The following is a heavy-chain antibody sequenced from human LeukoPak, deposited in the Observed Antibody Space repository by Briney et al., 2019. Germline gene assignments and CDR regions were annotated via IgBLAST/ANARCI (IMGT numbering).Heavy chain of an antibody. Sequence: SETLSLTCAVSGGSISRSGYSWSWIRQPPGKGLDWIAYIYYSGSTNYRPSLKSRVTISVDTSKNQFSLKLSSVTAADTAVYYCASRKLGNDYWGQGTLVTVSS. J-gene: IGHJ4*02. V-gene: IGHV4-61*08. CDR1: GGSISRSGYS. CDR3: ASRKLGNDY. CDR2: IYYSGST. D-gene: IGHD7-27*01.